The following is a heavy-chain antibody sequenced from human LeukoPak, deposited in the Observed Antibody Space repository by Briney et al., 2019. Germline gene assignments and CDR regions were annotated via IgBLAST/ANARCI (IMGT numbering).Heavy chain of an antibody. V-gene: IGHV3-23*01. J-gene: IGHJ4*02. CDR3: LKDWGTYRAFDY. CDR1: GFTFSAYA. D-gene: IGHD3-16*01. CDR2: ITSGGNT. Sequence: GGSLRLSCAASGFTFSAYAMAWVRQAPGKGLELISAITSGGNTYFVDSVKGRFAISRDNSRNTVHLQLNSLRVEDTAVYYCLKDWGTYRAFDYWGQGTLVTVSS.